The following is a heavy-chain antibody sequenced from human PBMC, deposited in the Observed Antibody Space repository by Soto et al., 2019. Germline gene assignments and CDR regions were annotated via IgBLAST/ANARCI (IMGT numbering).Heavy chain of an antibody. D-gene: IGHD3-22*01. CDR2: ISYDGSNK. Sequence: HVHLVESGGGVVQPGRSLRLSCAASGFTFSRYGMHWVRQAPGKGLEWVAVISYDGSNKYYADSVKGRFTISRDNSKNTLSLQMSSLRAEDTAVYYCAKDKGYDVRSYSFDYWGQGTLVTVSS. CDR3: AKDKGYDVRSYSFDY. V-gene: IGHV3-30*18. CDR1: GFTFSRYG. J-gene: IGHJ4*02.